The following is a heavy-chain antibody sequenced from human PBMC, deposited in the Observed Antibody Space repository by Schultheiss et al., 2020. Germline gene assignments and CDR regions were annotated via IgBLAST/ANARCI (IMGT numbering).Heavy chain of an antibody. Sequence: SETLSLTCTVSGGSISSYYWSWIRQPPGKGLEWIGYIYYSGSTSYYPSLKSRVTISVDTSKNQFSLKLSSVTAADTAVYYCARAPYGDSRDYWGQGTLVTVSS. D-gene: IGHD4-17*01. CDR1: GGSISSYY. J-gene: IGHJ4*02. CDR3: ARAPYGDSRDY. V-gene: IGHV4-59*01. CDR2: IYYSGST.